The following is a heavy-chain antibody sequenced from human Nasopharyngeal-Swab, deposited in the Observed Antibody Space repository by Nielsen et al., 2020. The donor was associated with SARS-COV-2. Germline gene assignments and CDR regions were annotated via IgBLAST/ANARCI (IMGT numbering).Heavy chain of an antibody. J-gene: IGHJ4*02. Sequence: GESLKISCSASGFTFSDSAIHWVRPASGEGLEWVARIRSKGNSYATAYSASVKGRFIIFRDDPTNTAYLQMNSLKTEDTAMYYCTRCGGGCYSGRDYWGQGTLVTVSS. CDR2: IRSKGNSYAT. CDR1: GFTFSDSA. V-gene: IGHV3-73*01. D-gene: IGHD2-15*01. CDR3: TRCGGGCYSGRDY.